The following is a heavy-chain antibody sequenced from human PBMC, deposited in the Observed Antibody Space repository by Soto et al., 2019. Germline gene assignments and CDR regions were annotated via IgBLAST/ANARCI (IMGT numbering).Heavy chain of an antibody. CDR3: AREGYYDSSGYYYFDY. V-gene: IGHV6-1*01. CDR1: GDSVSSNSAA. Sequence: KQSQTLSLTCAISGDSVSSNSAAWNWIRQSPSRGLEWLGRTYYRSKWYNDYAVSVKSRITINPDTSKNQFSLQLNSVTPEDTAVYYCAREGYYDSSGYYYFDYWGQGTLVTVSS. J-gene: IGHJ4*02. CDR2: TYYRSKWYN. D-gene: IGHD3-22*01.